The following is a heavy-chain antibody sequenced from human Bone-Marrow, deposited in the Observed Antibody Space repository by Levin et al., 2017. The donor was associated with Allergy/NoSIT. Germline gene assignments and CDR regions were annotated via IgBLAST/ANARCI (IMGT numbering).Heavy chain of an antibody. V-gene: IGHV1-2*06. D-gene: IGHD3-10*01. CDR1: GYTFTGYY. CDR3: ARVGYYGSGSPNWFDP. J-gene: IGHJ5*02. CDR2: INPNSGGT. Sequence: ASVKVSCKASGYTFTGYYMHWVRQAPGQGLEWMGRINPNSGGTNYAQKFQGRVTMTRDTSISTAYMELSRLRSDDTAVYYCARVGYYGSGSPNWFDPWGQGTLVTVSS.